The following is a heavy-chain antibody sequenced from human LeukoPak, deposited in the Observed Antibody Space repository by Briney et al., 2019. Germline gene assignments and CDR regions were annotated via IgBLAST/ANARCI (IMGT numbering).Heavy chain of an antibody. CDR1: GFTFSNYA. CDR2: IGRTGDI. V-gene: IGHV3-23*01. D-gene: IGHD6-13*01. J-gene: IGHJ4*02. Sequence: GGSLRLSCAASGFTFSNYAMTWVRQAPGKGLEWVSVIGRTGDIFYADSVKGRFTISRDNSKNTLYLQMNSLRAEDTAVYYCAKSATPYSSSWRHYFDYWGQGTLVTVSS. CDR3: AKSATPYSSSWRHYFDY.